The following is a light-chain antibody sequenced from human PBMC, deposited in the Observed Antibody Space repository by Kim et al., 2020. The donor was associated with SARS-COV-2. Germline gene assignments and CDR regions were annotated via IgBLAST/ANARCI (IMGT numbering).Light chain of an antibody. CDR3: SSYAGRNNVV. CDR2: EVT. CDR1: SSDVGTFNY. V-gene: IGLV2-8*01. J-gene: IGLJ2*01. Sequence: GQSVTISCTGTSSDVGTFNYVSWYQQHPGKAPKLMIFEVTKRPSGVPDRFSGSKSGNTASLTVSGLQAEDEADYYCSSYAGRNNVVFGGGTQLTVL.